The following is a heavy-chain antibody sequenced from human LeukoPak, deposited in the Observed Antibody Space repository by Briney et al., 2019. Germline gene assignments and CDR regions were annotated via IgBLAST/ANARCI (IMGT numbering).Heavy chain of an antibody. Sequence: GGSLRLSCAASGFTFSDYGRTWVRKAPGKGLDWISYIGIDSGNTNYAGSVKGRFTISGDKAKNSLYLQMNSLRVEDTAVYYCARDYKYAFDNWGQGTLVTVSS. CDR1: GFTFSDYG. D-gene: IGHD5-24*01. CDR3: ARDYKYAFDN. V-gene: IGHV3-11*06. J-gene: IGHJ4*02. CDR2: IGIDSGNT.